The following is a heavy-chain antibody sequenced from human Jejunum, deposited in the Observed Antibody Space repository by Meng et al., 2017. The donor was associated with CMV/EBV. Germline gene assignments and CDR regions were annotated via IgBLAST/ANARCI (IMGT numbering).Heavy chain of an antibody. D-gene: IGHD3-3*01. CDR3: AKETRVLESGYGMDV. J-gene: IGHJ6*02. Sequence: SGFPFSRYGMYWVRQAPGKGLEWVAGIWYDGTTKYYGDSVKGRFTISRDNFQNTLYLQMDSMRVEDTALYYCAKETRVLESGYGMDVWGQGTLVTVSS. V-gene: IGHV3-33*06. CDR1: GFPFSRYG. CDR2: IWYDGTTK.